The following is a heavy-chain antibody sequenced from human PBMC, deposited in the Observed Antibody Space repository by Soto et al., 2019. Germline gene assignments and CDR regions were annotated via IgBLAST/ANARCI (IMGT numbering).Heavy chain of an antibody. D-gene: IGHD3-10*01. Sequence: VGSLRLSCAASGFTFSSYAMHWVGQAPGKGLEWVAVISYDGSNKYYADSVKGRFTISRDNSKNTLYLQMNSLRAEDTAAYYCARDYYGSGSVGMDVWGQGTTVTVSS. CDR1: GFTFSSYA. J-gene: IGHJ6*02. CDR3: ARDYYGSGSVGMDV. V-gene: IGHV3-30-3*01. CDR2: ISYDGSNK.